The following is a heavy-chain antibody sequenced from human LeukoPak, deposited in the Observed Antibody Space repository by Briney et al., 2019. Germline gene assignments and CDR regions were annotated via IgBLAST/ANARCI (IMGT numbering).Heavy chain of an antibody. CDR2: IYYSGST. D-gene: IGHD6-19*01. V-gene: IGHV4-39*01. CDR3: ARHGGSGWYYFDY. CDR1: GGSISSSSYY. Sequence: SETLSLTCTVSGGSISSSSYYWGWIRQPPGKGLEWIGSIYYSGSTYYNPSLKSRVTISVDTSKNQFSLKLSSVTAADTAVYHCARHGGSGWYYFDYWGQGTLVTVSS. J-gene: IGHJ4*02.